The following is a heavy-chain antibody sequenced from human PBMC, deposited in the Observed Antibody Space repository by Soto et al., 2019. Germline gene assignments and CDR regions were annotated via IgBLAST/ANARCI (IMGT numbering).Heavy chain of an antibody. CDR3: ARESSSSCHDY. J-gene: IGHJ4*02. D-gene: IGHD6-13*01. Sequence: ASVKVSCKASGYTYTSYAMHWVRQAPGQRLEWMGWINAGNGNTKYSQKLQGRVTMTTDTSTSTAYMELRSLRSDDTAVYYCARESSSSCHDYWGQGTLVTVSS. CDR2: INAGNGNT. V-gene: IGHV1-3*01. CDR1: GYTYTSYA.